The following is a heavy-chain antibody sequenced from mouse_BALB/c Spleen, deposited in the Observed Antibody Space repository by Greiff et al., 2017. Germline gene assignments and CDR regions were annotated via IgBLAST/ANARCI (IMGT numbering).Heavy chain of an antibody. CDR1: GFTFTDYY. V-gene: IGHV7-3*02. CDR2: IRNKANGYTT. Sequence: EVNVVESGGGLVQPGGSLRLSCATSGFTFTDYYMSWVRQPPGKALEWLGFIRNKANGYTTEYSASVKGRFTISRDNSQSILYLQMNTLRAEDSATYYCARDNYGWYFDVWGAGTTVTVSS. J-gene: IGHJ1*01. CDR3: ARDNYGWYFDV. D-gene: IGHD1-1*01.